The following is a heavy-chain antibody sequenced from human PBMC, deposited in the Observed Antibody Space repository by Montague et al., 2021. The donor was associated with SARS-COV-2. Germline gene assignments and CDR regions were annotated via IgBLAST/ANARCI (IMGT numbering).Heavy chain of an antibody. CDR2: IYYSRST. J-gene: IGHJ3*02. CDR3: ARRRERWSDAFDI. V-gene: IGHV4-59*08. CDR1: GGSISSYY. D-gene: IGHD2-15*01. Sequence: ETLSLTCTVSGGSISSYYWSWIRRPPGKGLEWIGYIYYSRSTNYNPSLKSRVTISVDTSKNQFSLKVRSVTAADTAVYYCARRRERWSDAFDIWGQGTMVTVSS.